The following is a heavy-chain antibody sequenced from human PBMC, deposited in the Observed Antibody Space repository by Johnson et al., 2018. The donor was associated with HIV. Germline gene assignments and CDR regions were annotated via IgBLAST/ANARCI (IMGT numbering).Heavy chain of an antibody. CDR3: AKDRGDGVAARRRSAFDI. Sequence: QVQLVESGGGVVQPGRSLRLSCAASGFTFSNYGMHWVRQAPGKGLEWVAVIWYDGSNKYYADSVKGRFTISRDNSKNTLYLQLNSRRAEDTAVYYCAKDRGDGVAARRRSAFDIWGQGTMVTVSS. J-gene: IGHJ3*02. V-gene: IGHV3-33*06. CDR1: GFTFSNYG. D-gene: IGHD6-6*01. CDR2: IWYDGSNK.